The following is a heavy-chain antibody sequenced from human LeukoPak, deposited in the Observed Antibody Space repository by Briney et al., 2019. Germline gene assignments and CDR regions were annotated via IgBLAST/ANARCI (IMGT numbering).Heavy chain of an antibody. D-gene: IGHD3-22*01. CDR2: IIPILGIA. CDR3: ARDVRIVVVISTDAFDI. CDR1: GGTFSSYA. Sequence: ASVKVSCKASGGTFSSYAISWVRQAPGQGLEWMGRIIPILGIANYAQKFQGRVTITADKSTSTAYMELSSLRSEDTAVYYCARDVRIVVVISTDAFDIWGQGTMVTVSS. V-gene: IGHV1-69*04. J-gene: IGHJ3*02.